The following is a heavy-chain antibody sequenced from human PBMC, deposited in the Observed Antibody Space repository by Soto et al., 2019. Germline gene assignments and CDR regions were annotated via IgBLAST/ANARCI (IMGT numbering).Heavy chain of an antibody. J-gene: IGHJ6*02. V-gene: IGHV5-51*01. CDR2: IYPGDSDT. D-gene: IGHD2-8*01. CDR3: ARQEGVKDYYYYGMEV. Sequence: GESLKISCKGSGYSFTSYWIGWVRQMPGKGLEWMGIIYPGDSDTRYSPSFQGQVTISADKSISTAYLQWSSLKASDTAMYYCARQEGVKDYYYYGMEVWGPGSTVTVSS. CDR1: GYSFTSYW.